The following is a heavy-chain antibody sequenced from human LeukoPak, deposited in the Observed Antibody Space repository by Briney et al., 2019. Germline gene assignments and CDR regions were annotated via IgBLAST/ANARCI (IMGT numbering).Heavy chain of an antibody. V-gene: IGHV3-30-3*01. Sequence: GGSLRLSCAASGFTFSSYAMHWVRQAPGKGLEWVAVISYDGSNKYYADSVKGRFTIPRDNSKNTLYLQMNSLRAEDTAVYYCALYDILTGYNHWGQGTLVTVSS. CDR1: GFTFSSYA. J-gene: IGHJ5*02. D-gene: IGHD3-9*01. CDR3: ALYDILTGYNH. CDR2: ISYDGSNK.